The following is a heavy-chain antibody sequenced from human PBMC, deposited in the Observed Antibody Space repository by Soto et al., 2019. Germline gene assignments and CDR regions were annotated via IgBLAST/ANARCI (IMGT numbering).Heavy chain of an antibody. CDR3: ARSPSYCSSTSCLGEGFVC. Sequence: QVQLVESGGGVVQPGRSLRLSCAASGFTFSSYGMHWVRQAPGKGLEWVAVIWYDGSNKYYADSVKGRFTISRDNSKNTLYLQMISRRGRDTAVYYCARSPSYCSSTSCLGEGFVCWGQGTLVTVSS. CDR2: IWYDGSNK. V-gene: IGHV3-33*01. D-gene: IGHD2-2*01. CDR1: GFTFSSYG. J-gene: IGHJ4*02.